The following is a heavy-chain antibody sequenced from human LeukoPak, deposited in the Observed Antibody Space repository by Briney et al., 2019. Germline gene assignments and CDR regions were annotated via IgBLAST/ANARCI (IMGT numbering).Heavy chain of an antibody. CDR3: ARKVVKDAFDI. D-gene: IGHD3-22*01. J-gene: IGHJ3*02. CDR2: ISGSDSST. V-gene: IGHV3-23*01. CDR1: GFTFSSYG. Sequence: GGSLRLSCAASGFTFSSYGMSWVRQAPGKGLEWVSTISGSDSSTHYADSVKGRFTISRDNSKNTLYLQMNSLRAEDTAVYYCARKVVKDAFDIWGQGTMVTVSS.